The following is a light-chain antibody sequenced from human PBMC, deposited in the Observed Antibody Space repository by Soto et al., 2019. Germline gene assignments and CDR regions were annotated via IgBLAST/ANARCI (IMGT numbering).Light chain of an antibody. CDR1: SGHSSYA. Sequence: QSVLTQSPSASASLGASVKLTCTLSSGHSSYAIAWHQQQPEKGPRYLMKLNSDGSHSKGDGIPDRFSGSSSGAERYLTISSRQSEDEADYYCQTWGTGIRVFGTGTKVTVL. CDR3: QTWGTGIRV. J-gene: IGLJ1*01. CDR2: LNSDGSH. V-gene: IGLV4-69*01.